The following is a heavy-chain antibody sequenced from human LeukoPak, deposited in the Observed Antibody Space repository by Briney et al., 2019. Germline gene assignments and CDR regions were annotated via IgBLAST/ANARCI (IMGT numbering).Heavy chain of an antibody. CDR1: GFTFSSYS. D-gene: IGHD6-13*01. Sequence: GGSLRLSCAASGFTFSSYSMNWVRQAPGKGLEWVAGISYDGSNKYYADSVKGLFTISRDNSKNTLYLQMNSLRAEDTAVYYCAKDHGSSWRYFDYWGQGTLVTVSS. V-gene: IGHV3-30*18. CDR3: AKDHGSSWRYFDY. J-gene: IGHJ4*02. CDR2: ISYDGSNK.